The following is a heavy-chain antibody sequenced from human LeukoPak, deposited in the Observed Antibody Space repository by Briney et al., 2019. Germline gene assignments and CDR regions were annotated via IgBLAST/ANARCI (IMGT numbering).Heavy chain of an antibody. CDR3: ARSNSKTYYDFWSGYYLDY. Sequence: ASVKVSCKASGYTFTSYDINWVRQATGQGLEWMGWMNPNSGNTGYAQKFQGRVTMTRNTSISTAYMELSSLRSEDTAAYYCARSNSKTYYDFWSGYYLDYWGQGTLVTVSS. D-gene: IGHD3-3*01. CDR1: GYTFTSYD. V-gene: IGHV1-8*01. CDR2: MNPNSGNT. J-gene: IGHJ4*02.